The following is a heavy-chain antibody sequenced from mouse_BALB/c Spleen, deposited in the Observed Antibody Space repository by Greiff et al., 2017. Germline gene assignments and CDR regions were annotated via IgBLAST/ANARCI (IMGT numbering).Heavy chain of an antibody. V-gene: IGHV14-4*02. CDR1: GFNIKDYY. J-gene: IGHJ3*01. CDR2: IDPENGDT. Sequence: VQLKQSGAELVRSGASVKLSCTASGFNIKDYYMHWVKQRPEQGLEWIGWIDPENGDTEYAPKFQGKATMTADTSSNTAYLQLSSLTSEDTAVYYCNRNRYDEGFAYWGQGTLVTVSA. CDR3: NRNRYDEGFAY. D-gene: IGHD2-14*01.